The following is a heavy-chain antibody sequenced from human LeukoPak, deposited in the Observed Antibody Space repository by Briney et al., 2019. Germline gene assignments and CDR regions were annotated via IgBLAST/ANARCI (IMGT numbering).Heavy chain of an antibody. Sequence: PGRSLRLSCAASGFTFSSYAMHWVRQAPGKGLEWVAVISYDGSNKYYADSVKGRFTISRDNSKNTLYLQMNSLRAEDTAVYYCAKDVGGPYYDILTGYSPYYFDYWGQGTLVTVSS. J-gene: IGHJ4*02. CDR3: AKDVGGPYYDILTGYSPYYFDY. CDR1: GFTFSSYA. D-gene: IGHD3-9*01. V-gene: IGHV3-30*04. CDR2: ISYDGSNK.